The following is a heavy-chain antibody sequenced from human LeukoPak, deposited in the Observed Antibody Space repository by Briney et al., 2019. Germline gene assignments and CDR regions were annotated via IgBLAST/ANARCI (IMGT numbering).Heavy chain of an antibody. Sequence: SETLSLTCTVSGGSIISYYWSWIRQPPGKGLEWIGYIYYSGSTNYNPSLRSRVTISVDTSKHQFSLKLSSVTAADTAVYFCARVDYDSGSGFGLVRYWGQGTLVTVSS. V-gene: IGHV4-59*01. CDR3: ARVDYDSGSGFGLVRY. CDR1: GGSIISYY. CDR2: IYYSGST. D-gene: IGHD3-10*01. J-gene: IGHJ4*02.